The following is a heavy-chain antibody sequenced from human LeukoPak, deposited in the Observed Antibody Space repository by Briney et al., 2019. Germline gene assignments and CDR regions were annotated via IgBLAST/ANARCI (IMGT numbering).Heavy chain of an antibody. V-gene: IGHV1-46*01. CDR2: INPSGGST. J-gene: IGHJ4*02. CDR1: GYTFTSCY. D-gene: IGHD3-22*01. Sequence: ASVKVSCKASGYTFTSCYMHWVRQAPGQGLEWMGIINPSGGSTSYAQKFQGRVTMTRDMSTSTVYMELSSLRSEDTAVYYCAREDSSGHYGYWGQGTLVTVSS. CDR3: AREDSSGHYGY.